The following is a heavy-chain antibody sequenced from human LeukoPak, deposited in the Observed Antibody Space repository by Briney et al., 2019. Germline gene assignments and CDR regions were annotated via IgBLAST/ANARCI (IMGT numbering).Heavy chain of an antibody. V-gene: IGHV3-66*01. Sequence: GGSLRLSCVASEFTVSTNYMSWVRQAPGKGLEWVSIIHIDGETHYADSVKGRFTFSRDNPKNTLYLQMNSLRSEDTAVYYCARDGLDSSGPVAFDIWGQGTMVTVSS. J-gene: IGHJ3*02. CDR1: EFTVSTNY. CDR2: IHIDGET. D-gene: IGHD3-22*01. CDR3: ARDGLDSSGPVAFDI.